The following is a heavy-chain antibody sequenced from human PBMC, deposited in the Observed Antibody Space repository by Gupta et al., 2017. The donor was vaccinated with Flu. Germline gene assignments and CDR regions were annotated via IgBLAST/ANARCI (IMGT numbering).Heavy chain of an antibody. V-gene: IGHV3-15*01. CDR3: SRYPRGASRFFDP. J-gene: IGHJ5*02. CDR1: NAW. CDR2: IKSKSDSGTI. Sequence: NAWMNWVRQAPGKGLEWVGRIKSKSDSGTIDYAAPVKGRFTISRDDSKNMLYLQMNSLKSEDTAMYYCSRYPRGASRFFDPWGQGRLVTVAS. D-gene: IGHD2-15*01.